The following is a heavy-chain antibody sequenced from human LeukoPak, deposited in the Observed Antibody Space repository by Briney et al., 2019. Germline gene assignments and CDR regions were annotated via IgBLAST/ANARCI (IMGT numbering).Heavy chain of an antibody. CDR1: GFTFSSYA. D-gene: IGHD3-10*01. CDR2: ISGSGGGT. V-gene: IGHV3-23*01. CDR3: ARDRANDYFDY. J-gene: IGHJ4*02. Sequence: GGSLRLSCAASGFTFSSYAMSWVRQAPGKGLEWVSLISGSGGGTYYADSVKGRFTVSRDSYKNTLYLQMNSLRAEDTAVYYCARDRANDYFDYWGQGTLVTVSS.